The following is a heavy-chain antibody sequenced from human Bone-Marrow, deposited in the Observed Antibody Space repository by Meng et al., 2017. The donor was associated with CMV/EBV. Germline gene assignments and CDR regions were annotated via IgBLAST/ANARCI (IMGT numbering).Heavy chain of an antibody. CDR1: GGSVSSGSYY. D-gene: IGHD6-13*01. Sequence: GSLRLSCTVSGGSVSSGSYYWSWIRKPPGKGLEWSGYIYYSGSTNYNPSLKSRVTISVDTSKNQFSLKLSSVTAADTAVYYCARVSDGKQQLVRTYYFDYWGQGTLVTVSS. CDR2: IYYSGST. CDR3: ARVSDGKQQLVRTYYFDY. V-gene: IGHV4-61*01. J-gene: IGHJ4*02.